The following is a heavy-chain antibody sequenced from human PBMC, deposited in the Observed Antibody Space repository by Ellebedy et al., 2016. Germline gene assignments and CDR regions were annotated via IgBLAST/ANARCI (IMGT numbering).Heavy chain of an antibody. V-gene: IGHV3-9*01. CDR2: ISWNSGSI. D-gene: IGHD3-10*01. CDR1: GFTFDDYA. J-gene: IGHJ6*02. CDR3: AKTVGYYGSGYYYYGMDV. Sequence: GGSLRLSXAASGFTFDDYAMHWVRQAPGKGLEWVSGISWNSGSIGYADSVKGRFTISRDNAKNSLYLQMNSLRAEDTALYYCAKTVGYYGSGYYYYGMDVWGQGTTVTVSS.